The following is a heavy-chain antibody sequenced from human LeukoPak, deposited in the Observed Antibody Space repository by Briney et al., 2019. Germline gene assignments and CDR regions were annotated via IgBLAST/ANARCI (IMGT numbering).Heavy chain of an antibody. Sequence: SQTLSLTCGISGESVSRNGVAWNWIRQSPSRGLEWLGRTYYRSKWYYDYAVSVKSRIIINPDTSKNQFSLQLNSVTPEDTAVYYCARDSAMTTVTTFDFWGQGTLVTVSS. D-gene: IGHD4-17*01. CDR3: ARDSAMTTVTTFDF. V-gene: IGHV6-1*01. CDR1: GESVSRNGVA. J-gene: IGHJ4*02. CDR2: TYYRSKWYY.